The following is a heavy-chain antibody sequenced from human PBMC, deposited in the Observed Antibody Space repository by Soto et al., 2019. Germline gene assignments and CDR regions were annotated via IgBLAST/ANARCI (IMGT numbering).Heavy chain of an antibody. J-gene: IGHJ6*02. D-gene: IGHD3-10*01. CDR1: GYSFTSYW. V-gene: IGHV5-51*01. Sequence: PGESLKISCKGSGYSFTSYWIGWVRQMPGKGLEWMGIIYPGDSDTRYSPSFQGQVTISADKSISTAYLQWSRLKASDTAMYYCARRRSSGSGSYYLSYTTDMYTWAQQTTLTISS. CDR3: ARRRSSGSGSYYLSYTTDMYT. CDR2: IYPGDSDT.